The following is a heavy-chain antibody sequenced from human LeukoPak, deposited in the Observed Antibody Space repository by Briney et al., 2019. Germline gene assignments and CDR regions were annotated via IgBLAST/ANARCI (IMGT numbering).Heavy chain of an antibody. J-gene: IGHJ4*02. CDR2: IYTSGST. CDR3: ARQRYSSGWDDEYYFYY. CDR1: GGSISSNY. Sequence: PAETLSLTCTVSGGSISSNYWSWIRQPAGKGLEWIGRIYTSGSTNYNPSLKSRVTMSVDTSKNQFSLKLSSVTAADTAVYYCARQRYSSGWDDEYYFYYWGQGTLVTVSS. V-gene: IGHV4-4*07. D-gene: IGHD6-19*01.